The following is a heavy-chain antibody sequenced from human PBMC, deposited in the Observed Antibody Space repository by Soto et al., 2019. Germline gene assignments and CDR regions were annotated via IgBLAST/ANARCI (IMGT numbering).Heavy chain of an antibody. V-gene: IGHV2-5*02. J-gene: IGHJ4*02. Sequence: QITLKESGPTVVKPTQTLTLTCSLSGFSLNTGGVGVGWIRQPPGKALEWLAVIDWDDDKSWNPSLRDRLTLTRDASHDQVVPTVTTTDPVNTGTYYCARRRGGFGGGWTAPYFDYWGQGTLVTVSS. CDR3: ARRRGGFGGGWTAPYFDY. CDR1: GFSLNTGGVG. CDR2: IDWDDDK. D-gene: IGHD6-19*01.